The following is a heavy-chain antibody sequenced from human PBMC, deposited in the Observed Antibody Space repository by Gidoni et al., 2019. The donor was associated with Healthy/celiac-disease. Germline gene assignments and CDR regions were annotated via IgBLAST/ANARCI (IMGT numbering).Heavy chain of an antibody. CDR1: GFPFSAYY. Sequence: QVHLVESGGGLFKPGGSLRLSCAASGFPFSAYYMSWIRQAPGKGLEWVSYISSSGSTIYYADSVKGRFTISRDNAKNSLYLQMNSLRAEDTAVYYCARATYYYDSSGYHDKSFDLWGRGTLVTVSS. V-gene: IGHV3-11*01. J-gene: IGHJ2*01. CDR3: ARATYYYDSSGYHDKSFDL. CDR2: ISSSGSTI. D-gene: IGHD3-22*01.